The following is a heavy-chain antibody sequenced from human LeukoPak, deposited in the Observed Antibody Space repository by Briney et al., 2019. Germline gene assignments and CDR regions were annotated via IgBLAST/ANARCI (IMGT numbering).Heavy chain of an antibody. CDR3: ASRRLPVDDAFDI. CDR2: IYTSGST. CDR1: GGSISSGSYY. Sequence: SETLSLTCTVSGGSISSGSYYWSWIRQPAGKGLEWIGRIYTSGSTNYNPSLKSRVTISVDTSKNQFSLKLSSVTAADTAVYYCASRRLPVDDAFDIWGQGTMVTVSS. V-gene: IGHV4-61*02. J-gene: IGHJ3*02. D-gene: IGHD4-11*01.